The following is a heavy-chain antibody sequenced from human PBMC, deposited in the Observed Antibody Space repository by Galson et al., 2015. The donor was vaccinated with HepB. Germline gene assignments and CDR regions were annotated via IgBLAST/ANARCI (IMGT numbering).Heavy chain of an antibody. D-gene: IGHD2-15*01. CDR3: AREEGCSGGSCYYWFDP. CDR2: IIPILGIA. CDR1: GGTFSSYA. J-gene: IGHJ5*02. Sequence: SVKVSCKASGGTFSSYAISWVRQAPGQGLEWMGRIIPILGIANYAQKFQGRVTITADKSTSTAYMELSSLRSEDTAVYYCAREEGCSGGSCYYWFDPWGQGTLVTVSS. V-gene: IGHV1-69*04.